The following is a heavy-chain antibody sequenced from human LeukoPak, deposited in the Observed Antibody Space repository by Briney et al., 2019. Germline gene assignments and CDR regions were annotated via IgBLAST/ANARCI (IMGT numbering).Heavy chain of an antibody. D-gene: IGHD3-10*01. CDR2: ISWDGGST. CDR3: AKSHVVRGVIRGDYFDY. Sequence: GGSLRLSFSASGFTFYYYTRHWVRQAPGKGLEWVSLISWDGGSTYYADSVKGRFTISRDNSKNSLYLQMNSLRTEDTALYYCAKSHVVRGVIRGDYFDYWGQGTLVTVSS. V-gene: IGHV3-43*01. CDR1: GFTFYYYT. J-gene: IGHJ4*02.